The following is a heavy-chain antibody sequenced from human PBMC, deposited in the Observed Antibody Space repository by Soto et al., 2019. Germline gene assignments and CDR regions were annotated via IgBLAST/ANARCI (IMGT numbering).Heavy chain of an antibody. J-gene: IGHJ4*02. CDR2: INHSGST. D-gene: IGHD6-6*01. CDR1: GGSFSDFH. CDR3: ARAPKVSGSSQTRPDF. Sequence: PSETLSLTCVVYGGSFSDFHWSWIRQPPGKGLEWIGEINHSGSTNYSPSLRSRATFSVDTPKNQFSLSLASVSAADTAVYYCARAPKVSGSSQTRPDFWGQGTMVTVSA. V-gene: IGHV4-34*01.